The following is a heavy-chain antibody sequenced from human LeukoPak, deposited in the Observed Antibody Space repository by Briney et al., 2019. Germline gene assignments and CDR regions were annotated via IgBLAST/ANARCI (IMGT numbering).Heavy chain of an antibody. CDR1: GFTFSSYW. CDR3: ARDNLRDLPVY. V-gene: IGHV3-7*01. CDR2: IKQDGSEK. J-gene: IGHJ4*02. Sequence: GGSLRLSCAASGFTFSSYWMSWVRQAPGKGLEWVANIKQDGSEKYYVDSVKGRFTISRDNAKNSLYLQMNSLRAEDAAVYYCARDNLRDLPVYWGQGTLVTVSS.